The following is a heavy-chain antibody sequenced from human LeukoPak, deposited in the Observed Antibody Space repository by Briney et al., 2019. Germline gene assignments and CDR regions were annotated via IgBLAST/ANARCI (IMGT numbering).Heavy chain of an antibody. V-gene: IGHV1-18*01. J-gene: IGHJ6*02. D-gene: IGHD3-10*01. CDR2: ISAYNGNT. Sequence: GASAKVSCKASGYTFTSYGISWVRQAPGQGLEWMGWISAYNGNTNYAQKLQGRVTMTTDTSTSTAYMELRSLRSDDTAVYYCARDWAYYYGSGSYYWTNYYYYYGMDVWGQGTTVTVSS. CDR1: GYTFTSYG. CDR3: ARDWAYYYGSGSYYWTNYYYYYGMDV.